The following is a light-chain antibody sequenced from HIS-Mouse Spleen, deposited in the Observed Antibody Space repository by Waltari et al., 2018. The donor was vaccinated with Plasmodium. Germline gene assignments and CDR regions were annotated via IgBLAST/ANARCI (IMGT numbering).Light chain of an antibody. CDR3: QQYDNFPLT. J-gene: IGKJ4*02. Sequence: DIQMTQSPSYLSASVGDRVTITCQASQDISNSLNWYQQKPGKAPNLLIYAASNLETGVPSRFSGSGSGTDFTFTISCLQSEDFATYYCQQYDNFPLTFGEGTKVEIK. V-gene: IGKV1-33*01. CDR2: AAS. CDR1: QDISNS.